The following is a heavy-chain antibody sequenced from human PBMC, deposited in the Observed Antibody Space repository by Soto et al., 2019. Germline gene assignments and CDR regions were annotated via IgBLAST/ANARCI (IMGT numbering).Heavy chain of an antibody. CDR1: GYTFTKSATNYD. CDR3: YSGMEV. CDR2: IGTYPGYT. V-gene: IGHV1-18*01. D-gene: IGHD2-8*02. J-gene: IGHJ6*02. Sequence: QVQLVQSGAEVKKPGASVKVSCKATGYTFTKSATNYDVNWVRQAPGQGLEWMGWIGTYPGYTYYTEKFMGRGTMTADTSTTTAYMELRSLRSDDTAVYSGYSGMEVWGQRTTVTVSS.